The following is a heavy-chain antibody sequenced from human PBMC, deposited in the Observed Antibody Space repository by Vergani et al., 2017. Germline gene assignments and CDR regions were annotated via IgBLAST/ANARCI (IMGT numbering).Heavy chain of an antibody. J-gene: IGHJ4*02. D-gene: IGHD3-16*01. V-gene: IGHV1-69-2*01. CDR1: GFTFTDYY. CDR2: INPGDGAT. CDR3: ARSGGVGTLGHFAL. Sequence: EAQLTQYGTEVKKPGATVKISCKVSGFTFTDYYLHWVRVGPGKGLTWMGVINPGDGATIYAAHFQGRVTIAADTSRDTGYMELRTLNPDDTAIYFCARSGGVGTLGHFALWGQGTLVTVSS.